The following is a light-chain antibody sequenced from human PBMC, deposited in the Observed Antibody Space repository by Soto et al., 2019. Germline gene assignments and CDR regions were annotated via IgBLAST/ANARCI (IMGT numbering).Light chain of an antibody. J-gene: IGLJ1*01. CDR1: SSEIGSYDL. Sequence: QSVLTHPASVSGPLAQSIVISWTGSSSEIGSYDLVSWYQQYPGKAPKVVIFEGTKRPSGVSNRFSGSKSGNTASLTISGLQTEDEADYYCCSYAGSRTYVLGAGTKVSVL. CDR2: EGT. CDR3: CSYAGSRTYV. V-gene: IGLV2-23*01.